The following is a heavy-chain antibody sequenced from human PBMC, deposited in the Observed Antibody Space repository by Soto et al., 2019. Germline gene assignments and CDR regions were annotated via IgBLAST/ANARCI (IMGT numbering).Heavy chain of an antibody. Sequence: SETLSLSCTVSGGSVSSGSYSCSWIRQPPGKGLEWIGYIYYSGSTNYNPSLKSRVTISVDTSKNQFSLKLSSVTAADTAVYYCARELQLAYNWFDPWGQGTLVTASS. CDR2: IYYSGST. CDR3: ARELQLAYNWFDP. J-gene: IGHJ5*02. D-gene: IGHD6-13*01. V-gene: IGHV4-61*01. CDR1: GGSVSSGSYS.